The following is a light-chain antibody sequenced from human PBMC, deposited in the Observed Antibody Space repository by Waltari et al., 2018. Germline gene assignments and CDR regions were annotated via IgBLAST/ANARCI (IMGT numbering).Light chain of an antibody. J-gene: IGLJ3*02. Sequence: SYELTQPPSVSVSPGQTARITCSGDALPKKYAFWYQQKSGPAPVLVSYADSKRPSGIPGRFSGSSSGTLATLTISGAQVEDEADYYCYSTDTSGNHRVFGGGTKLTVL. V-gene: IGLV3-10*01. CDR1: ALPKKY. CDR2: ADS. CDR3: YSTDTSGNHRV.